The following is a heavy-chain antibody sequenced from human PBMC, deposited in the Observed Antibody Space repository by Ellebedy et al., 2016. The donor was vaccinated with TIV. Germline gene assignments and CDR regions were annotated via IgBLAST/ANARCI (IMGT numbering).Heavy chain of an antibody. J-gene: IGHJ3*02. D-gene: IGHD2-8*02. Sequence: PGGSLRLSCAASGFTFSSYGMHWVRQAPGKGLEWVAVISYDDSTKYYVDSVKGRFTISRDNSKNTLYLQMNSLRAEDTAIYYCAKELVDAIHGFDIWGQGTMVTVSS. CDR1: GFTFSSYG. CDR2: ISYDDSTK. V-gene: IGHV3-30*18. CDR3: AKELVDAIHGFDI.